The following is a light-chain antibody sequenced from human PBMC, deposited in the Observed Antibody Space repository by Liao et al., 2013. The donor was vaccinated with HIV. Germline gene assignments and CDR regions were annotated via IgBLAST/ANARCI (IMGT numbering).Light chain of an antibody. CDR2: YDS. V-gene: IGLV3-21*04. Sequence: SSVLTQPPSVSLAPGKTARITCGGNNIGSKSVHWYQQKPGQAPLLVIYYDSGRPSGIPERFSGSRSGNTATLTISGVEAGDEADYFCQVWSRSDLRGVFGGGTRLTVL. CDR1: NIGSKS. J-gene: IGLJ3*02. CDR3: QVWSRSDLRGV.